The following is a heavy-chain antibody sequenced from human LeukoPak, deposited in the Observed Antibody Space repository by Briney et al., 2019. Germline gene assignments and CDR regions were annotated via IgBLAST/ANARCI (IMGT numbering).Heavy chain of an antibody. V-gene: IGHV4-34*01. Sequence: LETLSLTCAVYGGSFSGYYWSWIRQPPGKGLEWIGEINHSGSTNYNPSLKSRVTISVDTSKNQFSLKLSSVTAADTAVYYCARRSSNIAVASRKFDPWGQGTLVTVSS. CDR2: INHSGST. J-gene: IGHJ5*02. CDR1: GGSFSGYY. CDR3: ARRSSNIAVASRKFDP. D-gene: IGHD6-19*01.